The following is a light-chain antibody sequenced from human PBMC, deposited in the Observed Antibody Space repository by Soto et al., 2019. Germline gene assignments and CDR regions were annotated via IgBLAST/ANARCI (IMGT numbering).Light chain of an antibody. V-gene: IGKV1-39*01. CDR1: QSISNN. CDR2: AAS. Sequence: DMEMTQSPSSLSAAVGDRVTITCRASQSISNNLNWYQHKPGKVPKLLIYAASSLQSGVPTRFSGSGSGTHFTLTINSLQPEDFATYYCQQSYGTPLTFGGGTKIEIK. CDR3: QQSYGTPLT. J-gene: IGKJ4*01.